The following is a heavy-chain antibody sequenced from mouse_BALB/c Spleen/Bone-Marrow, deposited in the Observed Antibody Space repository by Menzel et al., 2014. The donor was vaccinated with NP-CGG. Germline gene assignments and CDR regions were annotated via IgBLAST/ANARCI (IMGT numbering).Heavy chain of an antibody. CDR3: ATGFAY. V-gene: IGHV5-6-3*01. J-gene: IGHJ3*01. CDR2: INSNGGST. Sequence: EVHLVESGGGLVQPGGSLKLSCAASGFTFSSYGMSWVRQTPDKRLELVATINSNGGSTYYPDSVKGRFTISRDNAKNTLYLQMSSLKSEDTAMYYCATGFAYWGQGTPVTVSA. CDR1: GFTFSSYG.